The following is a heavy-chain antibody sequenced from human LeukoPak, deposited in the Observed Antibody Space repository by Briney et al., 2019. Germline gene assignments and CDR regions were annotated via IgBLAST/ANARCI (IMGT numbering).Heavy chain of an antibody. V-gene: IGHV3-30*02. J-gene: IGHJ4*02. CDR1: GFTFSSYA. CDR3: AKDQSYSSSWHYFDY. CDR2: IRYDGSNK. Sequence: PGGSLRLSCAASGFTFSSYAMHWVRQAPGKGLEWVAFIRYDGSNKYYADSVKGRFTISRDNSKNTLYLQMNSLRAGDTAVYYCAKDQSYSSSWHYFDYWGQGTLVTVSS. D-gene: IGHD6-13*01.